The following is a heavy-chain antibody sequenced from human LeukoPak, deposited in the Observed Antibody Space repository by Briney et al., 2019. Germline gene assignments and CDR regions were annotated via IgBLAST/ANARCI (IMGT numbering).Heavy chain of an antibody. J-gene: IGHJ5*02. D-gene: IGHD1-26*01. V-gene: IGHV1-69*05. CDR1: GGTFSSYA. CDR2: IIPIFGTA. CDR3: ARDREGINWFDP. Sequence: SVKVSCKASGGTFSSYAISWVRLAPGQGLEWMGGIIPIFGTANYAQKFQGRVTITTDESTSTAYMELSSLRSEDTAVYYCARDREGINWFDPWGQGTLVTVSS.